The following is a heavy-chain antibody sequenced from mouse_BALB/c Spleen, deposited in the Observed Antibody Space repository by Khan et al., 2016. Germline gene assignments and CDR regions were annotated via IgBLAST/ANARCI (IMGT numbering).Heavy chain of an antibody. Sequence: QVQLQQSGPQLVRPGASVKISCKASGYSFTSYWMHWVKQRPGQGLEWIGMIDPSDSETRLNQKFKDKATLTVDKSSSTAYMQLSSPTSEDSAVYYCASYYGYGYAMDYWGQGTSVTVSS. D-gene: IGHD2-2*01. V-gene: IGHV1S127*01. CDR1: GYSFTSYW. J-gene: IGHJ4*01. CDR2: IDPSDSET. CDR3: ASYYGYGYAMDY.